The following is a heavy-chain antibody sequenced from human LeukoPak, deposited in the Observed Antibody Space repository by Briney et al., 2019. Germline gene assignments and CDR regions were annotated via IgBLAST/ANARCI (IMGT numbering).Heavy chain of an antibody. J-gene: IGHJ4*02. CDR3: ARGLPGIAAALVIYYFDY. CDR1: GTSFSGYY. Sequence: SETLSLTCGVYGTSFSGYYWSWIRQPPGKGLEWIGEINHIGSTNYNPSLKSRVTISVDTSKNQFSLKLSSVTVADTAVYFCARGLPGIAAALVIYYFDYWDQGTLVTVSS. CDR2: INHIGST. D-gene: IGHD6-25*01. V-gene: IGHV4-34*01.